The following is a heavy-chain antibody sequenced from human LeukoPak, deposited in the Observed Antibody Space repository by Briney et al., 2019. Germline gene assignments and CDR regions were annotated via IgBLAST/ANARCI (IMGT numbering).Heavy chain of an antibody. CDR2: ISSSGSTI. J-gene: IGHJ4*02. CDR1: GFTFSSYE. V-gene: IGHV3-48*03. D-gene: IGHD3-16*01. Sequence: PGGSLRLSCAASGFTFSSYEMNWVRQAPGKGLEWVSYISSSGSTIYYADSVKGRFTISRDNAKNSLYLQMNSLRAKDTAVYYCAREDYGTGYDYWGQGTLVTVSS. CDR3: AREDYGTGYDY.